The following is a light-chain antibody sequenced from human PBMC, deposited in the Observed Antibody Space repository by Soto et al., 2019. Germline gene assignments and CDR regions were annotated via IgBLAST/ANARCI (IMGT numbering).Light chain of an antibody. CDR3: QQYGSSPPIT. Sequence: EIVMTQSPATLSVSPGDSATLSCRASQSVSSSYLAWYQQKPGQAPRLLIFGASSRATGTPDRFSGSGSGTDFTLTISRLEPEDFAVYYCQQYGSSPPITFGQGTRLEIK. CDR2: GAS. V-gene: IGKV3-20*01. J-gene: IGKJ5*01. CDR1: QSVSSSY.